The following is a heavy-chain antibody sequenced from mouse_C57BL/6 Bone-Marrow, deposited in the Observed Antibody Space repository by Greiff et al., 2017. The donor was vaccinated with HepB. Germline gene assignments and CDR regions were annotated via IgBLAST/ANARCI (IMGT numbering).Heavy chain of an antibody. V-gene: IGHV5-16*01. CDR1: GFTFSDYY. Sequence: DVKLVESEGGLVQPGSSMKLSCTASGFTFSDYYMAWVRQVPEKGLEWVANINYDGSSTYYLDSLKSRFIISRDNAKNILYLQMSSLKSEDTATYYCARVDGSSFAWFAYWGQGTLVTVSA. J-gene: IGHJ3*01. D-gene: IGHD1-1*01. CDR2: INYDGSST. CDR3: ARVDGSSFAWFAY.